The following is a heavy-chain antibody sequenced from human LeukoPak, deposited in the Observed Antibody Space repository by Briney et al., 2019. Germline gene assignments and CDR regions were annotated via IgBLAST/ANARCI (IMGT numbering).Heavy chain of an antibody. D-gene: IGHD1-1*01. CDR3: ARAALFGTRFDY. CDR1: GGSISSYF. J-gene: IGHJ4*02. CDR2: IYSSGST. V-gene: IGHV4-4*07. Sequence: SETLSLTCAVSGGSISSYFWTWIRQPAGKGLEWIGHIYSSGSTKYNPSLKSRVTMSLDTSKNQFSLKLTSVTAADTAVYYCARAALFGTRFDYWGQGTLVIVSS.